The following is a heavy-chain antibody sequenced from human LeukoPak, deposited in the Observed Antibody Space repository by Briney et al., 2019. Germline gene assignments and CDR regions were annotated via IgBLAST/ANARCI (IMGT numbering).Heavy chain of an antibody. CDR2: VSGSGDNT. CDR3: AKGHTSSWYTSFDY. V-gene: IGHV3-23*01. J-gene: IGHJ4*02. CDR1: GFSFTTYA. D-gene: IGHD6-13*01. Sequence: GGSLRLSCAASGFSFTTYAMSWVRQAPGRGLEWVSSVSGSGDNTYYTDSVKGRFTISRDNSKNTVFMQMNSLRAEDTAVYFCAKGHTSSWYTSFDYWGQGILVSVSS.